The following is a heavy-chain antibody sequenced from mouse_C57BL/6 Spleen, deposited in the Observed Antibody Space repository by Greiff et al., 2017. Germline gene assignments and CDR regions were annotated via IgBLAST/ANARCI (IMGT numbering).Heavy chain of an antibody. D-gene: IGHD1-1*01. Sequence: EVQLVESGEGLVKPGGSLKLSCAASGFTFSSYAMSWVRQTPEKRLEWVAYISSGGDYIYYADTVKGRFTISRDNARNTLYLQISSLKSEDTAMYYCTRDRDYYGSSYGYFDVWGTGTTVTVSS. CDR3: TRDRDYYGSSYGYFDV. CDR2: ISSGGDYI. J-gene: IGHJ1*03. CDR1: GFTFSSYA. V-gene: IGHV5-9-1*02.